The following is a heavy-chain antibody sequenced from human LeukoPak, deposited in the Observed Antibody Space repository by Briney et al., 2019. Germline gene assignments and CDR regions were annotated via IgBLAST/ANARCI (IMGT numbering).Heavy chain of an antibody. Sequence: ASVKVSCKASGYTFTSYGISWVRQAPGQGLEWMGWISAYNGNTNYAQRLQGRVTMTTDTSTSTAYMELRSLRSDDTAVYYCARDDYGDYPRDYWGQGTLVTVSS. V-gene: IGHV1-18*01. CDR3: ARDDYGDYPRDY. D-gene: IGHD4-17*01. J-gene: IGHJ4*02. CDR1: GYTFTSYG. CDR2: ISAYNGNT.